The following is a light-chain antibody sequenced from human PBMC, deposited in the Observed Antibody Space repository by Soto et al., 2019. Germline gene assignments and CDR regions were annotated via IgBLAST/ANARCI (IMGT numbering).Light chain of an antibody. CDR2: VGTGGIVG. CDR1: SGYSNYK. J-gene: IGLJ2*01. V-gene: IGLV9-49*01. CDR3: GADHGSGSNFAVV. Sequence: QAVVTQPPCASASLGASITLTCTLSSGYSNYKVDWYQQRPGKGPRFVMRVGTGGIVGSKGDGIPDRFSVLASGLNRYLTIKNIQEEDESDYHCGADHGSGSNFAVVFGGGTKLTVL.